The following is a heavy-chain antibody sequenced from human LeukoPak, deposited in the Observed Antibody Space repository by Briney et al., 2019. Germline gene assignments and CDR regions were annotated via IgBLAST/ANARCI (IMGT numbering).Heavy chain of an antibody. D-gene: IGHD3-10*01. CDR1: GGSINSGSYY. CDR2: IYTRGSI. V-gene: IGHV4-61*02. CDR3: AGATWPLCYFDF. J-gene: IGHJ4*02. Sequence: PSETLSLTCTVSGGSINSGSYYWTWIRQPAGKGLEWIGRIYTRGSIDYNPSLKSRVTISVDTSRNQFSLKLSSVTAADTAVYYCAGATWPLCYFDFWGQGTLVTVSS.